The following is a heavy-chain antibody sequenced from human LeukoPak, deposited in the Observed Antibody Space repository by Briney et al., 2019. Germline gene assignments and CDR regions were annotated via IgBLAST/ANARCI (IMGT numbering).Heavy chain of an antibody. V-gene: IGHV4-30-2*01. D-gene: IGHD5-12*01. CDR3: ARGFGGYAYY. Sequence: SETLSLTCAVSGGSISSTGYSWSWIRQPPGKGLEWIGYIYLGGTTYYNPSLKSRVTISVDRAKSQFSLKLSSVTAADTAVYYCARGFGGYAYYWGQGTLVTVSS. CDR2: IYLGGTT. CDR1: GGSISSTGYS. J-gene: IGHJ4*02.